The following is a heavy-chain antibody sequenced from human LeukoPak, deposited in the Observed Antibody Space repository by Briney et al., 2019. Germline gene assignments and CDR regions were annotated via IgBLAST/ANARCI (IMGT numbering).Heavy chain of an antibody. Sequence: SETLSLTCTVSGGSISSYYWSWIRQPPGKGLEWIGYIYYSGSTNYNPSLKSRVTISVDTPKNQFSLKLSSVTAAVTAVYYCARDPGCSSTSCYHWYFDLWGRGTLVTVSS. CDR2: IYYSGST. CDR3: ARDPGCSSTSCYHWYFDL. CDR1: GGSISSYY. J-gene: IGHJ2*01. D-gene: IGHD2-2*01. V-gene: IGHV4-59*01.